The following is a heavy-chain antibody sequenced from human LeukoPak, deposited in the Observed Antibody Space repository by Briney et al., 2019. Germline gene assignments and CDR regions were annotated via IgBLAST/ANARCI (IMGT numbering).Heavy chain of an antibody. CDR3: ATADWESFYFDS. J-gene: IGHJ4*02. CDR2: TSYSEGT. Sequence: PSETLSLTCTVSGGSFSRGGYYWTWLRQHPGKGLEWIGFTSYSEGTYYNPSLMSRITISVDRSQNQFSLKMRDVTAADTAVYFCATADWESFYFDSWGQGVLVAVSS. CDR1: GGSFSRGGYY. V-gene: IGHV4-31*03. D-gene: IGHD1-26*01.